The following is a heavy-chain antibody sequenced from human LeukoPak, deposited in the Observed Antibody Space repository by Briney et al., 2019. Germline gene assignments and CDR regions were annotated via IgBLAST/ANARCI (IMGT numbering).Heavy chain of an antibody. Sequence: PGGSLRLSCAASGFTFNSYSMNWVRQAPGKGLEWVSSISSSSSYIYYADSVKGRFTISRDNAKNSLYLQMNSLRAEDTAVYYCARDRGMLAAAFDIWGQGTMVTVSS. CDR3: ARDRGMLAAAFDI. D-gene: IGHD6-13*01. CDR2: ISSSSSYI. V-gene: IGHV3-21*01. CDR1: GFTFNSYS. J-gene: IGHJ3*02.